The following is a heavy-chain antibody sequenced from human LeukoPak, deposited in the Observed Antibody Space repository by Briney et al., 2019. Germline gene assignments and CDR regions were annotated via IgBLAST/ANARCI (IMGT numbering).Heavy chain of an antibody. Sequence: SETLSLTCGVYGGSFSGYYWNWIRQSPGKGLEWIGEINHSGSTNYNPSLKSRVTMSVDTSQKQFSLRLTSVTAADTAVYYCARGRYLTTLGGAAAGFLDYWGQGTLVTVSS. CDR3: ARGRYLTTLGGAAAGFLDY. V-gene: IGHV4-34*01. CDR2: INHSGST. CDR1: GGSFSGYY. D-gene: IGHD6-13*01. J-gene: IGHJ4*02.